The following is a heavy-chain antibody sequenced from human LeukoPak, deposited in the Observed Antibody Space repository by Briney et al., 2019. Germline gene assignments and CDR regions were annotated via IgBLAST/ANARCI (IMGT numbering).Heavy chain of an antibody. V-gene: IGHV5-51*01. Sequence: GESLKISCKGSGYGFSGYTFTNYWIAWVRQMPGKGLEWMGVIYVGDSDTRYSPSFQGQVTISADKSISTAYLQWSSLKASDTAMYYCARAREAGEWLLLPTFDYWGQGTLVTVSS. J-gene: IGHJ4*02. D-gene: IGHD3-3*01. CDR2: IYVGDSDT. CDR1: GYGFSGYTFTNYW. CDR3: ARAREAGEWLLLPTFDY.